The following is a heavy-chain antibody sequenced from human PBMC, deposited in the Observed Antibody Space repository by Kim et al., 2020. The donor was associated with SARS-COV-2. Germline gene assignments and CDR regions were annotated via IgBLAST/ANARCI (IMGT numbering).Heavy chain of an antibody. D-gene: IGHD3-16*01. Sequence: GGSLRLSCSASGFTFSTYGMHWVRQAPGKGLEWVAVIWFDGGNRYYADSVKGRFTISRDNSKNILYLEMSSLRAEDTAVYYCAEAGYRDPGDGAFDVWGQGTIVTVSS. V-gene: IGHV3-33*06. CDR1: GFTFSTYG. J-gene: IGHJ3*01. CDR3: AEAGYRDPGDGAFDV. CDR2: IWFDGGNR.